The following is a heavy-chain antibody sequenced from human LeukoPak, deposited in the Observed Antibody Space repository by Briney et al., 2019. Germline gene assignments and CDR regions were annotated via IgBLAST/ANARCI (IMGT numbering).Heavy chain of an antibody. CDR2: IIPIFGTA. D-gene: IGHD2-21*02. Sequence: GASVKVSGKASGGTFSSYAISWVRQAPGQGLEWMGGIIPIFGTANYAQKFQGRVTITTDESTSTAYMELSSLRSEDTAVYYCARGPISGAYCGGDCYSWYFDYWGQGTLVTVSS. CDR1: GGTFSSYA. J-gene: IGHJ4*02. CDR3: ARGPISGAYCGGDCYSWYFDY. V-gene: IGHV1-69*05.